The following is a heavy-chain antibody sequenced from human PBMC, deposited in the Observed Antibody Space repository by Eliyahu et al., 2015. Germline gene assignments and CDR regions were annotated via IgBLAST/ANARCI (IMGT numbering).Heavy chain of an antibody. D-gene: IGHD3-22*01. V-gene: IGHV2-5*02. Sequence: QITLKESGPTMVKPTQTLTLTCTYSGFSLTTSGEAVAWIRQPPGKAPEWLAVIYWDYEKRYSPSLKTRLAITMDTSRNQVVLTMTNMDPVDTATYFCAHRTVDDSRGSPFDYWGQGTLVSVSS. J-gene: IGHJ4*02. CDR3: AHRTVDDSRGSPFDY. CDR1: GFSLTTSGEA. CDR2: IYWDYEK.